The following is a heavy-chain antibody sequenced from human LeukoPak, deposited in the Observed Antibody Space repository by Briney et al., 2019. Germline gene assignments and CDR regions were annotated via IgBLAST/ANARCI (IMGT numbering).Heavy chain of an antibody. V-gene: IGHV3-21*01. CDR2: LSRDSKYI. D-gene: IGHD3-9*01. Sequence: GVSLRLSCAASGFTFSSYSMNWVRQAPGKGLEWVSSLSRDSKYIYYADSVKGRFTISRDNAKNSVYLQMSSLRAEDTAVYYCARSTSETGNDYWGQGTLVTVSS. J-gene: IGHJ4*02. CDR1: GFTFSSYS. CDR3: ARSTSETGNDY.